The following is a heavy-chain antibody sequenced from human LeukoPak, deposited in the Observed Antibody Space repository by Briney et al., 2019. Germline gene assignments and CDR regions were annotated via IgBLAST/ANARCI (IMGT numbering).Heavy chain of an antibody. D-gene: IGHD6-13*01. CDR2: INPNSGGT. V-gene: IGHV1-2*02. J-gene: IGHJ5*02. Sequence: ASVKVSCKASGYTFTGYYIHWVRQAPGQGLEWMGWINPNSGGTNYAQKFQGRVTMTRDTSISTAYMELSRLRSDDTAVYYCARMLAAAGTRWFDPWGQGTLVTVSS. CDR1: GYTFTGYY. CDR3: ARMLAAAGTRWFDP.